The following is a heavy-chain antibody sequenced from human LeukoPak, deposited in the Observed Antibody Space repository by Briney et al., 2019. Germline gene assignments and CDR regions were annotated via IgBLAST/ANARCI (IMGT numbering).Heavy chain of an antibody. CDR2: IKQDGSEE. CDR1: GFTFSRYW. CDR3: AGGSGWLIEVY. J-gene: IGHJ4*02. D-gene: IGHD6-19*01. Sequence: GGSLRLSCAASGFTFSRYWLSWVRQAPGKGLEWVANIKQDGSEEEHVDSVKGRFTISRDNAKNSLYLQLNSLRVEDTVVYYCAGGSGWLIEVYWGQGTLVTVSS. V-gene: IGHV3-7*01.